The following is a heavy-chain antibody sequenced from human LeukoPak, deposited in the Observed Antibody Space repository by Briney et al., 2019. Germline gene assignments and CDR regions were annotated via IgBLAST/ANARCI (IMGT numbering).Heavy chain of an antibody. Sequence: GESLQISCKGSGYSFTSYWIGWVRQLPGKGLEWMGIIYPGDSDTRYSPSFQGQVTISADKSISTAYLQWSSLKASDTAMYYCARSPGTSGSYYDGYYYYYMDVWGKGTTVTVSS. V-gene: IGHV5-51*01. CDR1: GYSFTSYW. D-gene: IGHD1-26*01. CDR3: ARSPGTSGSYYDGYYYYYMDV. CDR2: IYPGDSDT. J-gene: IGHJ6*03.